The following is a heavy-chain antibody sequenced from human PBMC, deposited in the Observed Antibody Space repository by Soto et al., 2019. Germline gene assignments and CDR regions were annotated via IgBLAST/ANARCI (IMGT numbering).Heavy chain of an antibody. D-gene: IGHD3-3*01. Sequence: ASVKVSCKASGGTFSSYAISWVRQAPGQGLEWMGGIIPIFGTANYAQKFQGRVTITADKSTSTAYMELSSLRSEDTAVYYCARGWYYDFWSGHTDYCYYGMDVWGQGTTVTVSS. CDR2: IIPIFGTA. CDR1: GGTFSSYA. V-gene: IGHV1-69*06. J-gene: IGHJ6*02. CDR3: ARGWYYDFWSGHTDYCYYGMDV.